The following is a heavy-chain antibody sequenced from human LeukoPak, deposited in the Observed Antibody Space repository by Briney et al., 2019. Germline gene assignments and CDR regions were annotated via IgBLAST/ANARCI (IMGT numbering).Heavy chain of an antibody. V-gene: IGHV3-66*01. CDR1: GFTFSSYW. J-gene: IGHJ5*02. Sequence: GGSLRLSCAASGFTFSSYWMSWVRQAPGKGLEWVSVIFTNGNTKYADSVKGRFTISRDNSKNMLYLQMNSLRAEDTAVYYCARDNYGLTSYPNPWGQGTLVTVSS. D-gene: IGHD3-10*01. CDR3: ARDNYGLTSYPNP. CDR2: IFTNGNT.